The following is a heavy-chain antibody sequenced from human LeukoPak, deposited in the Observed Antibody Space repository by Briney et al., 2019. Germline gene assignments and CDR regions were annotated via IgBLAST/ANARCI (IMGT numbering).Heavy chain of an antibody. V-gene: IGHV3-48*01. CDR2: ISSSSRTI. D-gene: IGHD3-10*02. J-gene: IGHJ6*04. Sequence: GGSLRLSCAASGFTFSSYGMTWVRPAPGKGLEWVSYISSSSRTIYYADSVKGRFTISRDNAKNSLYLQMNSLRAEDTAVYYCAELGITMIGGVWGKGTTVTISS. CDR3: AELGITMIGGV. CDR1: GFTFSSYG.